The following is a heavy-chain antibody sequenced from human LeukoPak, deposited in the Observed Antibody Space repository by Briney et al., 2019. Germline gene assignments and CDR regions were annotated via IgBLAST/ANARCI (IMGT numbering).Heavy chain of an antibody. D-gene: IGHD3-10*01. V-gene: IGHV1-2*02. CDR3: AKALTLYTFDI. J-gene: IGHJ3*02. Sequence: AASVYVSSKASGYTFYGYYMCWLRQAPGQGLEWMGWINPNSGDTNFAQRLQGRVTVTRDTSISTAYMELSRLRSDEPAVYYCAKALTLYTFDIWG. CDR1: GYTFYGYY. CDR2: INPNSGDT.